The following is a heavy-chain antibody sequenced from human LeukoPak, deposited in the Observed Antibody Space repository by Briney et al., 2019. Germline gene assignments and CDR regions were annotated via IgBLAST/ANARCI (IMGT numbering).Heavy chain of an antibody. CDR3: ARAVRGYSYAYLPY. V-gene: IGHV1-18*01. J-gene: IGHJ4*02. CDR2: ISAYDGNT. Sequence: ASVKVSCKASGYTFSSYGISWVRQAPGQGLEWMGWISAYDGNTNYAQKLQGRVTMTTDTSTSTAYMELRSLRSDDTAVYYCARAVRGYSYAYLPYWGQGTLVTVSS. D-gene: IGHD5-18*01. CDR1: GYTFSSYG.